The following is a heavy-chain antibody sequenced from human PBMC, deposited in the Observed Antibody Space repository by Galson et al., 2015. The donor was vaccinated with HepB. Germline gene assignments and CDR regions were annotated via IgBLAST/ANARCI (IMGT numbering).Heavy chain of an antibody. J-gene: IGHJ4*02. Sequence: QSGAEVTKPGESLKISCKGSGSSFTSYWIGWVRQMPGKGLEWMGIIYPGDSDTRYSPSFQGQVTISADKSISTAYLQWSSLKASDTAMYYCARLAVAGTIPPASLDYWGQGTLVTVSS. CDR3: ARLAVAGTIPPASLDY. CDR2: IYPGDSDT. V-gene: IGHV5-51*01. D-gene: IGHD6-19*01. CDR1: GSSFTSYW.